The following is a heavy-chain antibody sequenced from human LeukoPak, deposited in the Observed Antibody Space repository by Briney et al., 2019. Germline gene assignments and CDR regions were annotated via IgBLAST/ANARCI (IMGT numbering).Heavy chain of an antibody. CDR3: AREPHLGYCSSTSCPSGSWFDP. CDR1: GGTFSSYA. Sequence: ASVKVSCKASGGTFSSYAISWVRQAPGQGLEWMGGIIPIFGTANYAQKFQGRVTITADESTSTAYMELSSLRSEDAAVYYCAREPHLGYCSSTSCPSGSWFDPWGQGTLDTVSS. D-gene: IGHD2-2*01. CDR2: IIPIFGTA. V-gene: IGHV1-69*13. J-gene: IGHJ5*02.